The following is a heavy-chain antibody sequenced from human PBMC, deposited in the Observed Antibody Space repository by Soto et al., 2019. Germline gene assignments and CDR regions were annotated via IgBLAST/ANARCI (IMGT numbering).Heavy chain of an antibody. V-gene: IGHV3-23*01. J-gene: IGHJ4*02. Sequence: EVQLLDSGGGLEQPGGSLRLSCAASGFTFSSYAMSWVRQAPGKGLEWVSTISGSGDSTYYTDSVKGRFTSSRDNSKNTRYLHMNSLSVADTAVYYCAKGRGYCTGGSCYSDYWGQGTLVTVSS. CDR1: GFTFSSYA. CDR3: AKGRGYCTGGSCYSDY. D-gene: IGHD2-15*01. CDR2: ISGSGDST.